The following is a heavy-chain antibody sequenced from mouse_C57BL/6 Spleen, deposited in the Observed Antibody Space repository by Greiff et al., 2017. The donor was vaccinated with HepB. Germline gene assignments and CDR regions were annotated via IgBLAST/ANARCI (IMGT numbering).Heavy chain of an antibody. V-gene: IGHV5-9*01. CDR2: ISGGGGNT. J-gene: IGHJ2*01. D-gene: IGHD2-4*01. CDR1: GFTFSSYT. Sequence: DVMLVESGGGLVKPGGSLKLSCAASGFTFSSYTMSWVRQTPEKRLEWVATISGGGGNTYYPDSVKGRFTISRDNAKNTLYLQMSSLRSEDTALYYCARHPPIDYDLDYWGQGTTLTVSS. CDR3: ARHPPIDYDLDY.